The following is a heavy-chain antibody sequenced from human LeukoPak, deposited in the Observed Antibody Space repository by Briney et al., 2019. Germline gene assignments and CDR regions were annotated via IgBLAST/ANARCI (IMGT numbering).Heavy chain of an antibody. CDR2: ISSSSSYI. D-gene: IGHD6-19*01. J-gene: IGHJ4*02. CDR1: GFTFSSYS. CDR3: AKDLGSSGWYIDY. V-gene: IGHV3-21*04. Sequence: GGSLRLSCAASGFTFSSYSMNWVRQAPGKGLEWVSSISSSSSYIYYADSVKGRFTISRDNAKNTLYLQMNSLRAEDTAVYYCAKDLGSSGWYIDYWGQGTLVTVSS.